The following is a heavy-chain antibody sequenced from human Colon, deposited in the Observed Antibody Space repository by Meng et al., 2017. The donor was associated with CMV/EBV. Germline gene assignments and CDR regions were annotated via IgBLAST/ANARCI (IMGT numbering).Heavy chain of an antibody. V-gene: IGHV3-48*03. CDR3: AKVYSSGWDDGMDV. Sequence: GGSLRLSCAASGFTFTNFEMNWVRQAPGKGLEWIAYISIRGTTIYYADSVRGRFTISRDNAKNSLFLEMKSLRAEDTAVYYCAKVYSSGWDDGMDVWGQGTTVTVSS. J-gene: IGHJ6*02. D-gene: IGHD6-19*01. CDR2: ISIRGTTI. CDR1: GFTFTNFE.